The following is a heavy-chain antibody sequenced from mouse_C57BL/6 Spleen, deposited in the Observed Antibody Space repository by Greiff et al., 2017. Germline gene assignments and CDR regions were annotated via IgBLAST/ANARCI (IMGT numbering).Heavy chain of an antibody. V-gene: IGHV1-4*01. Sequence: VQLVESGAELARPGASVKMSCKASGYTFTSYTMHWVKQRPGQGLEWIGYINPSSGYTKYNQKFKDKATLTADKSSSTAYMQLSSLTSEDSAVYYCARWGLRRGDYAMDYWGQGTSVTVSS. D-gene: IGHD2-4*01. J-gene: IGHJ4*01. CDR1: GYTFTSYT. CDR2: INPSSGYT. CDR3: ARWGLRRGDYAMDY.